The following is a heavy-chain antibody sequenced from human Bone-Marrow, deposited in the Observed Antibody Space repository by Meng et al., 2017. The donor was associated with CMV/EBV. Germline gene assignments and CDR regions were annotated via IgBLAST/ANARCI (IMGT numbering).Heavy chain of an antibody. V-gene: IGHV3-30*04. Sequence: GESLKISCAASGFTFSSYAMHWVRQAPGKGLEWVAVISYDGSNKYYADSVKGRFTISRDNSKNTLYLQMNSLRAEDTAVYYCARDRSKYYDFWSGYYSGLGMDVWGQGPTVTGAS. CDR3: ARDRSKYYDFWSGYYSGLGMDV. D-gene: IGHD3-3*01. J-gene: IGHJ6*01. CDR2: ISYDGSNK. CDR1: GFTFSSYA.